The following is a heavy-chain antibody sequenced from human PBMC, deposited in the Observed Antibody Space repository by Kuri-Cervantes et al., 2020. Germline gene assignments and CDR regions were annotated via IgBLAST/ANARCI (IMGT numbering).Heavy chain of an antibody. CDR2: ISWNSGSI. V-gene: IGHV3-9*01. Sequence: SLKISCAASGFTFDDYAMHWVRQAPGKGLEWVSGISWNSGSIGYADSVKGRFTISRDNAKNSLYLQMNSLRAEDTAVYYCARDLFPPGGGSYRTDAFDIWGQGTMVTVSS. J-gene: IGHJ3*02. CDR1: GFTFDDYA. D-gene: IGHD1-26*01. CDR3: ARDLFPPGGGSYRTDAFDI.